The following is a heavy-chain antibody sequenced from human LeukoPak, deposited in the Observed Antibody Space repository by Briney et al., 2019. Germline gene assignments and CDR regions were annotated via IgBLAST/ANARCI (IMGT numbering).Heavy chain of an antibody. V-gene: IGHV4-59*08. CDR1: GGSISNYY. CDR2: IFYTGIT. J-gene: IGHJ6*02. Sequence: PSETLSLTCSVSGGSISNYYWTWIRQPPGKGLEWIGCIFYTGITDYNPSLKSRVTISVDTSKNQFSLKVSSVTAADTAVYYCARQAWFGETLYGMDVWGQGTRSSSP. CDR3: ARQAWFGETLYGMDV. D-gene: IGHD3-10*01.